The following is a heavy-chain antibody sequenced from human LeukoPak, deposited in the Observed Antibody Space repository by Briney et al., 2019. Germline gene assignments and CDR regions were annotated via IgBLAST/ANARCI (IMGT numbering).Heavy chain of an antibody. CDR2: ISAYNGDT. Sequence: ASVKVSCKASGYTFTSYDINWVRQAPGQGLEWMGWISAYNGDTNYAQKLQGRVTMTTDTSTSTAYMELRSLRSDDTAVYYCARVRELLRTACDYWGQGTLVTVSS. J-gene: IGHJ4*02. D-gene: IGHD1-26*01. CDR3: ARVRELLRTACDY. CDR1: GYTFTSYD. V-gene: IGHV1-18*01.